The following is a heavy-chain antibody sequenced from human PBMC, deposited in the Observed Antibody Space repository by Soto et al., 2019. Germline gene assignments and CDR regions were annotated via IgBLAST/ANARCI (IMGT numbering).Heavy chain of an antibody. J-gene: IGHJ4*02. V-gene: IGHV2-70*17. D-gene: IGHD1-26*01. CDR2: IDWDDDK. Sequence: SGPTLVNPTQTLTLTCTFSGFSLSTSTMCVSWIRQPPGKALEWLARIDWDDDKFYSTSLKTRLTIYKDTSKNQVVLTMTNMDPVDTATYXCARIRIVGANLAFDYWGQGTLVTVSS. CDR3: ARIRIVGANLAFDY. CDR1: GFSLSTSTMC.